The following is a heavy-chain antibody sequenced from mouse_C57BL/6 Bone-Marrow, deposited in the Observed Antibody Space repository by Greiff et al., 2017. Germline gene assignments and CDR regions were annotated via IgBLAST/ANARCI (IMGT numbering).Heavy chain of an antibody. CDR3: ARDDGYYFYYFDY. D-gene: IGHD2-3*01. Sequence: VQLQQPGTELVKPGASVKLSCKASGYTFTSYWMHWVKQRPGQGLEWIGNINPSNGGTNYNEKFKSKATLTVDKSSSTAYMQLSSLTSEDSAVYYCARDDGYYFYYFDYWGQGTTLTVSS. CDR2: INPSNGGT. CDR1: GYTFTSYW. J-gene: IGHJ2*01. V-gene: IGHV1-53*01.